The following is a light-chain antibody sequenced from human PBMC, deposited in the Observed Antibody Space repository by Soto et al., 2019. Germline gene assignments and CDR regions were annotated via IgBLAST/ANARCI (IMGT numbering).Light chain of an antibody. V-gene: IGKV3-20*01. CDR1: QSVNSRF. CDR2: GAS. CDR3: QRYCDSPLNT. J-gene: IGKJ2*01. Sequence: EIVLTQSPGTLSLSPGESATLSCRASQSVNSRFLAWYQHKPGQAPRLLIYGASTRATGIPDRFCGSASGTDFTLTISRLEPEDFAVYYCQRYCDSPLNTFGQGTKLEIK.